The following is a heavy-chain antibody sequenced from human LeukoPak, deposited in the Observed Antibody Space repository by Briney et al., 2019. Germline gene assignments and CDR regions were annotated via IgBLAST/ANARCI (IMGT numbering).Heavy chain of an antibody. CDR3: AKDQYLSGRGWETYLISN. D-gene: IGHD1-26*01. CDR2: ISGSGGST. Sequence: GGSLRLSCAASGITFSSHAMNWVRQAPGKGLQWVSSISGSGGSTNYADSVQGRFTISRDNPMDTLYLQMNSLRPEDAAVYYCAKDQYLSGRGWETYLISNWGRGTLVTVSS. J-gene: IGHJ4*02. CDR1: GITFSSHA. V-gene: IGHV3-23*01.